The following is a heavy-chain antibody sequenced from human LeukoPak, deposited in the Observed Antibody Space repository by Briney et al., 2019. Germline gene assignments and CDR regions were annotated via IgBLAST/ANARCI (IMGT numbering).Heavy chain of an antibody. J-gene: IGHJ4*02. D-gene: IGHD5-12*01. Sequence: SVKVSCKASRGTSSSYATSCVPQAPGQGLEWMGRIIPILGIANSAQKFRGGVTITADKSTSTAYRELSSLRSEDTAVYYCARDDSGYDSYWGQGTLVTVSS. CDR2: IIPILGIA. CDR3: ARDDSGYDSY. CDR1: RGTSSSYA. V-gene: IGHV1-69*04.